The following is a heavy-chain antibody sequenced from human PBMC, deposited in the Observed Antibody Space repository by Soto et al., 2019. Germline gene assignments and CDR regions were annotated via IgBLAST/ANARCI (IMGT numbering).Heavy chain of an antibody. CDR3: VRDDSTVDPLFDF. V-gene: IGHV3-30-3*01. Sequence: QVHLVESGGGVVQPGGSLRLSCAASGFIFSRYAIHWVRQAPGKGLEWVALTSDDGSNEYYADSVKGRFSISRDNPKNTVSLQLNSLPGEDTAVYFCVRDDSTVDPLFDFWGQGTLVTVSS. CDR2: TSDDGSNE. CDR1: GFIFSRYA. J-gene: IGHJ4*02. D-gene: IGHD4-17*01.